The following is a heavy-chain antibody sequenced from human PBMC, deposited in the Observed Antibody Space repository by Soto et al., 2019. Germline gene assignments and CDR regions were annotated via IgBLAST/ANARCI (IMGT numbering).Heavy chain of an antibody. CDR3: ARDTRIAAAGILDY. J-gene: IGHJ4*02. V-gene: IGHV3-33*01. CDR1: GFTFSSYG. CDR2: IWYDGSNK. D-gene: IGHD6-13*01. Sequence: QVQLEESGGGVVQPGRSLRLSCAASGFTFSSYGMHWVRQAPGKGLEWVAVIWYDGSNKYYADSVKGRFTISRDNSKNTLYLQMNSLRAEDTVVYYCARDTRIAAAGILDYWGQGTLVTVSS.